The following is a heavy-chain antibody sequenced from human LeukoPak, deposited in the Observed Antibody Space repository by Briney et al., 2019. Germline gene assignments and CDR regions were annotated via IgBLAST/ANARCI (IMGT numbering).Heavy chain of an antibody. V-gene: IGHV4-4*07. CDR2: VYISET. J-gene: IGHJ6*03. CDR1: GGSINSYY. Sequence: SETLSLTCTVSGGSINSYYWSWIRQPAGKGLEWIGRVYISETNYNPSLKSRVTMSVDTSKNQFSLRLTSVTSADTAVYYCARTTEGGYTYDYFYYYYMDVWGKGTTVTISS. CDR3: ARTTEGGYTYDYFYYYYMDV. D-gene: IGHD5-18*01.